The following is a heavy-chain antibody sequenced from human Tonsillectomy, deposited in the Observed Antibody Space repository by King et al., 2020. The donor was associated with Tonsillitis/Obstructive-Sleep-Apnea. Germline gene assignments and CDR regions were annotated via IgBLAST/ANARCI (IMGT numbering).Heavy chain of an antibody. CDR3: ARESGDFGFDP. CDR1: GFTFSSYD. V-gene: IGHV3-13*04. D-gene: IGHD4-17*01. Sequence: VQLVESGGGLVQPGGSLRLSCAASGFTFSSYDMHWVRQATGKGLEWVSAIGTAGDTYYPGSVKGRFTISRENAKNSLYLQMNSLRAGDTAVYYCARESGDFGFDPWGQGTLVTVSS. CDR2: IGTAGDT. J-gene: IGHJ5*02.